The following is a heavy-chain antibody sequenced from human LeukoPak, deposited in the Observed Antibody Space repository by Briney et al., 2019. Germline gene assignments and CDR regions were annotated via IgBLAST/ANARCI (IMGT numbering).Heavy chain of an antibody. CDR3: ASLPYDSDDYYFDY. J-gene: IGHJ4*02. D-gene: IGHD3-22*01. Sequence: SETLSLTCTVSGGSISSSSYYWGWIRQPPGKGLEWIGSIYYSGSTYYNPSLKSRVTISVDTSKNQFSLKLSSVTAADTAVYYCASLPYDSDDYYFDYWGQGTLVTVSS. V-gene: IGHV4-39*07. CDR1: GGSISSSSYY. CDR2: IYYSGST.